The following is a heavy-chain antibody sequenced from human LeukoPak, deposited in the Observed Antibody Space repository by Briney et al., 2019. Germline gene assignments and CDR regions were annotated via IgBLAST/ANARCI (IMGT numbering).Heavy chain of an antibody. V-gene: IGHV1-46*01. CDR1: GYTFTSFY. CDR3: ARDYHGSGSLTTFDY. Sequence: ASVKVSSKASGYTFTSFYMHWVRQAPGQGLEWVAIINPRGGSATSAQKFQGRVTLTRDTSTSTVYMELSSLRSEDTAVYYCARDYHGSGSLTTFDYWGQGTLVTVSS. J-gene: IGHJ4*02. D-gene: IGHD3-10*01. CDR2: INPRGGSA.